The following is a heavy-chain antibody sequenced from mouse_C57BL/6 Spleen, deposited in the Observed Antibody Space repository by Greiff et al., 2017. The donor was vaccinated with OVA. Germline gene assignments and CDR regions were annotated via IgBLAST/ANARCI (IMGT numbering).Heavy chain of an antibody. CDR3: ARPYDDGLYFDY. CDR2: ISSGSSTI. J-gene: IGHJ2*01. CDR1: GFTFSDYG. Sequence: EVKLVESGGGLVKPGGSLKLSCAASGFTFSDYGMHWVRQAPEKGLEWVAYISSGSSTIYYADTVKGRFTISRDNAKNTLFLQMTSLRSEDTAMYYCARPYDDGLYFDYWGQGTTLTVSS. D-gene: IGHD2-4*01. V-gene: IGHV5-17*01.